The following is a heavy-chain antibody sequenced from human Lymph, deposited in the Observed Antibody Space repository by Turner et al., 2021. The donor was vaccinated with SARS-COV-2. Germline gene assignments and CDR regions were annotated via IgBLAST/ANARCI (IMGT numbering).Heavy chain of an antibody. V-gene: IGHV1-24*01. CDR1: GYTLTELS. D-gene: IGHD2-15*01. Sequence: QVQLVPSGAEVKKPGASMKVSCKVSGYTLTELSMHWVRQAPGKGLEWAGGFDHEDGEKVYAQKFQGRVTMTEDTSTDTAYMELSSLRSEDTAVYYCATVLCSGGSCYYYGMDVWGQGTTVTVSS. CDR2: FDHEDGEK. J-gene: IGHJ6*02. CDR3: ATVLCSGGSCYYYGMDV.